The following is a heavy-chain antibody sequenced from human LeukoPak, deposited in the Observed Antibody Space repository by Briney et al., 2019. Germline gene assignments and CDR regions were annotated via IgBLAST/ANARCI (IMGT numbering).Heavy chain of an antibody. Sequence: PGGSLRLSCAASGFTFSNAWMSWVRQAPGKGLEWVGRIKSKTDGGTTDYAAPVKGRFTISRDDSKNTLYLQMNSLKTEDTAVYYCTTSGQQLDFLNAFDIWGQGTMVTVSS. CDR1: GFTFSNAW. CDR3: TTSGQQLDFLNAFDI. CDR2: IKSKTDGGTT. V-gene: IGHV3-15*01. J-gene: IGHJ3*02. D-gene: IGHD6-13*01.